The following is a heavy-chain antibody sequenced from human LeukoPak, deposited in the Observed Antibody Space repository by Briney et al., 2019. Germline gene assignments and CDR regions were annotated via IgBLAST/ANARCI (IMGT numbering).Heavy chain of an antibody. J-gene: IGHJ5*02. Sequence: PSETLSLTCAVSGGSFSGYYWSWIRQPPGKGLEWIGEINHSGSTNYNPSLKSRVTISVDTSKNQFSLKLSSVTGADTAVYYCARSTVTRMGGFDPWGQGTLVTVSS. D-gene: IGHD4-17*01. CDR2: INHSGST. CDR1: GGSFSGYY. CDR3: ARSTVTRMGGFDP. V-gene: IGHV4-34*01.